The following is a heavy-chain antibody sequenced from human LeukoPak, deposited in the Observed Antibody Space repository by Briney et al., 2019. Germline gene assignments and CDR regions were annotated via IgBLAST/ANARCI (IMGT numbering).Heavy chain of an antibody. J-gene: IGHJ6*02. CDR1: GFTFDDYA. CDR2: ISWNSGSI. V-gene: IGHV3-9*01. CDR3: KGSHTRNYKVRDV. Sequence: GGSLRLSCAASGFTFDDYAMHWVRQAPGKGLEWVSGISWNSGSIGYADSVKGRFTISRDNAKNSLYLQMNSLRAEDTALYYCKGSHTRNYKVRDVGAKGP. D-gene: IGHD3-10*01.